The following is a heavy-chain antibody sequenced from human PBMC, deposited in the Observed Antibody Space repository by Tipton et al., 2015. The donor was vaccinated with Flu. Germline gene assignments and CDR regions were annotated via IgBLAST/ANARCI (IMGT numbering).Heavy chain of an antibody. CDR3: ARARIAVAGSHFDY. D-gene: IGHD6-19*01. CDR2: VYYTGKT. Sequence: TLSLTCTVSGDAMITYYWSWIRQPPGRGLEWIAYVYYTGKTNYNPSLKTRVNISVDTSKNQVSLNLSSVTAADTAVYYCARARIAVAGSHFDYWGQGTLVTVSS. J-gene: IGHJ4*02. V-gene: IGHV4-59*01. CDR1: GDAMITYY.